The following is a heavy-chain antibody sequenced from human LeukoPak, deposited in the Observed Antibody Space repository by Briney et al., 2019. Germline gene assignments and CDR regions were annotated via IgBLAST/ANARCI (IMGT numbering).Heavy chain of an antibody. CDR3: ARNEYASGWPNEYYFDY. D-gene: IGHD6-19*01. J-gene: IGHJ4*02. CDR2: IIPIFGTA. V-gene: IGHV1-69*06. Sequence: SVKVSCKASGGSFSSLAISWVRQAPGQGLEWMGGIIPIFGTANYAQKFQGRVTITADKSTSTAYMELSSLRSEDTAFYYCARNEYASGWPNEYYFDYWGQGTLVTVSS. CDR1: GGSFSSLA.